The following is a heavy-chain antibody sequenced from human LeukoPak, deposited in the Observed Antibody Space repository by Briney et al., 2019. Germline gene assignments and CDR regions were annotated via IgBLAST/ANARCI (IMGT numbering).Heavy chain of an antibody. Sequence: SGPTLVKPTQTLTLTCTFSGFSLSTRGGGVGWIRQPPGKALEWLTLIYWDDDKRYSPSLKSRLTITKDTSKNQVVLTMTNMDPVDTATYYCAHTEDLVATRMQYFDYWGQGTLVTVSS. J-gene: IGHJ4*02. D-gene: IGHD5-12*01. CDR2: IYWDDDK. CDR1: GFSLSTRGGG. CDR3: AHTEDLVATRMQYFDY. V-gene: IGHV2-5*02.